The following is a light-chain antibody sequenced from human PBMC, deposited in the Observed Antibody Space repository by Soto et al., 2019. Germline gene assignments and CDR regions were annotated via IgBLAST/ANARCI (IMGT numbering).Light chain of an antibody. J-gene: IGKJ1*01. CDR3: QQYNTYSPWT. Sequence: DIQMTQSPSTLSASVGVRGAITCRASQSISNWLAWYQQKPGNAPKLLISDASNLVSGVPSRFSGSGSGTEFTLTISSLQPDDFATYYCQQYNTYSPWTFGQGTKVDIK. V-gene: IGKV1-5*01. CDR1: QSISNW. CDR2: DAS.